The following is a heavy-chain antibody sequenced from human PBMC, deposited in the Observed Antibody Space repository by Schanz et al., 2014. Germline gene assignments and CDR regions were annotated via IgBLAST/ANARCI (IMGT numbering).Heavy chain of an antibody. Sequence: QVQLQESGPGLVKPSGTLSLTCAVSGASISSSNWWSWVRQPPGKGLEWIGAIYHSGNTNYNASLKSRVTMSVDTTKNQFSLILSSATAADTAVYYWARDRGHGDVPGDIWGQGTMVTVSS. CDR2: IYHSGNT. D-gene: IGHD4-17*01. V-gene: IGHV4-4*02. CDR1: GASISSSNW. CDR3: ARDRGHGDVPGDI. J-gene: IGHJ3*02.